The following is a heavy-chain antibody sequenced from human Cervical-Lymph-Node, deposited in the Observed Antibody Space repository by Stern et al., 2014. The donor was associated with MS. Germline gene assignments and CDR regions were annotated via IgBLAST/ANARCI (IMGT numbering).Heavy chain of an antibody. V-gene: IGHV1-2*04. Sequence: QVQLVQSGAEVKKPGASVKVSCKASGYTFTGYYMHWVRQAPGQGLEWMGWINPNSGGTNYAQKFQGWVTMTRDTAISTAYMELSRLRSDDTAVYYCARQTTVTTSSPLNYGMDVWGQGTTVTVSS. CDR2: INPNSGGT. CDR1: GYTFTGYY. D-gene: IGHD4-17*01. J-gene: IGHJ6*02. CDR3: ARQTTVTTSSPLNYGMDV.